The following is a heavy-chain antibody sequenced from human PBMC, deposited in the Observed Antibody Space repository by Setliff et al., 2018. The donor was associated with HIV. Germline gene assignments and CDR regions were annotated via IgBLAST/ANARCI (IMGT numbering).Heavy chain of an antibody. Sequence: GGSLRLSCAASTSTFSDYNMNWVRQAPGKGLEWMSYISSDSVTIYHADSVKGRFTISRDNAKNSLYLQMNRLRAEDTAVYYCTKNSDTYMGLIESWGQGTLVTVSS. CDR2: ISSDSVTI. D-gene: IGHD1-26*01. V-gene: IGHV3-48*01. CDR1: TSTFSDYN. CDR3: TKNSDTYMGLIES. J-gene: IGHJ4*02.